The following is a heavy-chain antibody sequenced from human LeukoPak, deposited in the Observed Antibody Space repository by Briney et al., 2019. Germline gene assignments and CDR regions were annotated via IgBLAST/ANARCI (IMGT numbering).Heavy chain of an antibody. V-gene: IGHV3-48*04. CDR3: ARGPPLFDP. CDR2: IDISSSST. CDR1: GFTFSSYS. J-gene: IGHJ5*02. Sequence: GGSLRLSCAASGFTFSSYSMNWARQAPGKGLEWISYIDISSSSTYYADSVKGRFTISRDNAKSSLYLQMSSLRADDTALYYCARGPPLFDPWGQGTLVTVSS.